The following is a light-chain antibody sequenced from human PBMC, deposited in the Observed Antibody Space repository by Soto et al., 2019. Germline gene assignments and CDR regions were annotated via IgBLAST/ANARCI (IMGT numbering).Light chain of an antibody. CDR1: SSNIGSNT. Sequence: QSVLTQPPSASGTPGQSITISCSGGSSNIGSNTVNWYQQIPGTAPKLLIYTNFRRPSGVPDRFSGSKSVTSASLAISGLQSEDEAHYYCATWDDTLNGWVFGGGTKLTAL. CDR2: TNF. CDR3: ATWDDTLNGWV. V-gene: IGLV1-44*01. J-gene: IGLJ3*02.